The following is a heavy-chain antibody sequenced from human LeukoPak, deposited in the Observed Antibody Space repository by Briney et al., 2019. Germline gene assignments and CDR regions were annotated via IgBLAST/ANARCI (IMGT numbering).Heavy chain of an antibody. CDR1: GFTFSGYW. CDR3: ARDTGWYFDL. V-gene: IGHV3-74*01. D-gene: IGHD4-17*01. Sequence: GGSLRLSCAASGFTFSGYWMHWVRLPPGKGLVWVSRITGDGSSTTYADSVKGRFTISRDNAKNTLYLQMISLRAEDTAVYSCARDTGWYFDLWGRGTLVTVSS. J-gene: IGHJ2*01. CDR2: ITGDGSST.